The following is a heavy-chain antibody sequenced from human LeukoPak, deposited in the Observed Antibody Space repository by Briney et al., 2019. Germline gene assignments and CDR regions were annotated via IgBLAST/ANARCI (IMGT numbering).Heavy chain of an antibody. V-gene: IGHV4-39*07. CDR2: INYYGKT. CDR1: GNSISSSSYY. D-gene: IGHD5-24*01. J-gene: IGHJ4*02. Sequence: PSETLSLTCTVSGNSISSSSYYWVWIRQPPGKGLEWIGSINYYGKTYYNPSVKSRVTISVDTSKNQFSLMVRSVTAADTAVYYCAKMSTAEVCFDYWGQGTLVTVSS. CDR3: AKMSTAEVCFDY.